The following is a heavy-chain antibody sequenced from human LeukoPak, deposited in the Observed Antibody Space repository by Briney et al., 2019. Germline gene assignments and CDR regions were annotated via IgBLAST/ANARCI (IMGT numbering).Heavy chain of an antibody. D-gene: IGHD3-10*01. Sequence: GRSLRLSCAASGFTFSSYGMHWVRQAPGKGLECVAVISYDGSNKYYADSVKGRFTISRDNSKNTLYLQMNSLRAEDTALYYCAKLHRSYYYGSGSGRWTPRKDYWGQGTLVTVSS. J-gene: IGHJ4*02. V-gene: IGHV3-30*18. CDR1: GFTFSSYG. CDR3: AKLHRSYYYGSGSGRWTPRKDY. CDR2: ISYDGSNK.